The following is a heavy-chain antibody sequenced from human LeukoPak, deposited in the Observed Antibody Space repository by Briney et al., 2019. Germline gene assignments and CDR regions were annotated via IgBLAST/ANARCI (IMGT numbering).Heavy chain of an antibody. J-gene: IGHJ6*02. V-gene: IGHV4-39*01. CDR1: GGSINSSSYY. CDR2: IYYSGST. CDR3: ARLGSVVETYGMDV. Sequence: SETLSLTCTVSGGSINSSSYYWGWVRPPPGKGLEWIGTIYYSGSTYHNPSLKSRVTVSVDTSKNQFSLKLSSVTAADTAVYYCARLGSVVETYGMDVWGQGTTVTVSS. D-gene: IGHD1-26*01.